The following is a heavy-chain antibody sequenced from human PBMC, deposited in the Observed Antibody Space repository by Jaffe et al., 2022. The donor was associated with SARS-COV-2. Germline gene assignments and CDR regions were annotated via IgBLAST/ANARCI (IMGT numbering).Heavy chain of an antibody. CDR2: ISAYNGNT. D-gene: IGHD6-13*01. J-gene: IGHJ6*02. CDR3: ASVKKPPPGIAAAGVGGGYYYGMDV. Sequence: QVQLVQSGAEVKKPGASVKVSCKASGYTFTSYGISWVRQAPGQGLEWMGWISAYNGNTNYAQKLQGRVTMTTDTSTSTAYMELRSLRSDDTAVYYCASVKKPPPGIAAAGVGGGYYYGMDVWGQGTTVTVSS. CDR1: GYTFTSYG. V-gene: IGHV1-18*01.